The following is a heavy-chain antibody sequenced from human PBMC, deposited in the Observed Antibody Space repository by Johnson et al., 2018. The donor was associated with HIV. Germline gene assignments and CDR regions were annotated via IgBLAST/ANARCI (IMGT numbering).Heavy chain of an antibody. CDR1: GFTFSSYA. CDR3: ARAGPVVWKAFDI. J-gene: IGHJ3*02. CDR2: ISYDGSNK. D-gene: IGHD1-1*01. Sequence: QVQLVESGGGVVQPGRSLRLSCAASGFTFSSYAMHWVRQAPGKGLEWVAVISYDGSNKYYADSVKGRFTISRDNSKNTLYLQMNSLIAEDTAVYYCARAGPVVWKAFDIWGQGTMVTVSS. V-gene: IGHV3-30-3*01.